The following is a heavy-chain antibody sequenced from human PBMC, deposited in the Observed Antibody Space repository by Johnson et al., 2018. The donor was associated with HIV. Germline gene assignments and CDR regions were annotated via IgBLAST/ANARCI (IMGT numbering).Heavy chain of an antibody. D-gene: IGHD3-9*01. CDR1: GFTFSSYG. J-gene: IGHJ3*02. V-gene: IGHV3-30*02. Sequence: QMQLVESGGGVVQPGGSLRLSCAASGFTFSSYGMHWVRQAPGKGLEWVAFIRYDGSNKYYADSVKGRFTISSDNSKNTLYLQMSSLRTEDTAVYFCARDSDVLPGYTGPEDAFDIWGQGTLVTVSS. CDR3: ARDSDVLPGYTGPEDAFDI. CDR2: IRYDGSNK.